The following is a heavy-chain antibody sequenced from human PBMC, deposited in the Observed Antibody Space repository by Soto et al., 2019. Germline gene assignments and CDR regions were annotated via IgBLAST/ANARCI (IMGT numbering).Heavy chain of an antibody. D-gene: IGHD3-3*01. Sequence: SETLSLTCAVYGGSFSGYYWSWIRQPPGKGLEWIGEINHSGSTNYNPSLKSRVTISVDTSKNQFSLKLSSVTAADTAVYYCARHVRFRDYFDPWGQGTLVTVSS. CDR3: ARHVRFRDYFDP. J-gene: IGHJ4*02. V-gene: IGHV4-34*01. CDR2: INHSGST. CDR1: GGSFSGYY.